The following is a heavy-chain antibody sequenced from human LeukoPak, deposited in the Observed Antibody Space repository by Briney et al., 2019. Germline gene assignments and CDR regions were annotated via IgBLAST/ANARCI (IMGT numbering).Heavy chain of an antibody. V-gene: IGHV1-8*02. Sequence: GASVKVSCKASGYTFTGYYMHWVRQAPGQGLEWMGWINPNSGNTGYAQKFQGRVTMTRNTSISTAYMELSSLRSEDTAVYYCARGGPNRSGWTLDYWGQGTLVTVSS. D-gene: IGHD6-19*01. CDR2: INPNSGNT. J-gene: IGHJ4*02. CDR3: ARGGPNRSGWTLDY. CDR1: GYTFTGYY.